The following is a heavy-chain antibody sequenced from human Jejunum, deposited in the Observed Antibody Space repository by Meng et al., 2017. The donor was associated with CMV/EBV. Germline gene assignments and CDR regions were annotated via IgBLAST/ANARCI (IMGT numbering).Heavy chain of an antibody. CDR3: ARDIDH. V-gene: IGHV3-21*01. CDR1: GFTFSSYN. Sequence: VDAGGGLVMPGGSLRLSCIGSGFTFSSYNMNWVRQAPGKGLEWVSSISSSSRYINYADSVKGRFTISRDNAKNSLYLQMNSLRVEDTAIYYCARDIDHWGQGTLVTVSS. J-gene: IGHJ5*02. CDR2: ISSSSRYI.